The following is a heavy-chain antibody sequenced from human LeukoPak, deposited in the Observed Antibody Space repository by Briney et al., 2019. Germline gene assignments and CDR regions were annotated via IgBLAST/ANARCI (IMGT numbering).Heavy chain of an antibody. CDR2: MDPNSGNT. J-gene: IGHJ4*02. CDR1: GYTFTSYD. CDR3: ARDGIRIAVASDY. Sequence: ASVKVSCKASGYTFTSYDINWVRQATGQGLEWMGWMDPNSGNTGYAQKLQGRVTMTTDTSTSTAYMELRSLRSDDTAVYYCARDGIRIAVASDYWGQGTLVTVSS. V-gene: IGHV1-8*02. D-gene: IGHD6-19*01.